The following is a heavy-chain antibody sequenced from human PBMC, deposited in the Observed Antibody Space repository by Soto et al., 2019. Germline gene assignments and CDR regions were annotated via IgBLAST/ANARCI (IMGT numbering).Heavy chain of an antibody. Sequence: QVQLVQSGAEVKKPGSSVRVSCKTSEGTFNNYAISWVRQAPGQGLEWKGGIIPLFDAVKYAQKFQGRVTITADKSTSTAYMELHTLTSEDTAVYYCARDDALRETSGYFYLDYWGQGTPVTVTS. D-gene: IGHD3-22*01. CDR2: IIPLFDAV. V-gene: IGHV1-69*06. CDR1: EGTFNNYA. CDR3: ARDDALRETSGYFYLDY. J-gene: IGHJ4*02.